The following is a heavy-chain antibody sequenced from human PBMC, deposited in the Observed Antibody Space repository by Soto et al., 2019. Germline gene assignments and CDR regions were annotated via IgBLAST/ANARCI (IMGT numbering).Heavy chain of an antibody. CDR2: IVVGSGNT. D-gene: IGHD2-2*01. V-gene: IGHV1-58*02. CDR1: GFTFTSSA. CDR3: AADPPRYCSSTSCYSTSGAFDI. Sequence: SVKVSCKASGFTFTSSAMQWVRQARGQRLEWIGWIVVGSGNTNYAQKFQERVTITRDMSTSTAYMELSSLRSEDTAVYYCAADPPRYCSSTSCYSTSGAFDIWGQGTMVTVSS. J-gene: IGHJ3*02.